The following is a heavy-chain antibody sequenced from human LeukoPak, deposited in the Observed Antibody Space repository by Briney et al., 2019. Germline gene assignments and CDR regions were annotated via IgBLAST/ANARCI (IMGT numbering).Heavy chain of an antibody. Sequence: ASVKVSCKASGYTFTSYDINWVRQATGQRLEWMGWMNPNSGNTGYAQKFQGRVTMTRKTSISTAYMELSSLRSEDTAVYYCARNYDFWSGYSTDAFDIWGQGTMVTVSS. V-gene: IGHV1-8*01. D-gene: IGHD3-3*01. CDR2: MNPNSGNT. J-gene: IGHJ3*02. CDR3: ARNYDFWSGYSTDAFDI. CDR1: GYTFTSYD.